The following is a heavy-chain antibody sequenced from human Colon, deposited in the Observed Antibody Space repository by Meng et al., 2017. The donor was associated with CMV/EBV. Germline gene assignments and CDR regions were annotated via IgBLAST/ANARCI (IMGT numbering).Heavy chain of an antibody. Sequence: GESLKISCAGSGFTFSSYAMSWVRQAPGKGLEWVSVIGSTGTIARYADSVKGRFTISRDNSKNTLNLQMNSLRTEDTAMYYCARALTHDYSFFDYWGQGTLVTVSS. D-gene: IGHD4-11*01. CDR3: ARALTHDYSFFDY. CDR2: IGSTGTIA. CDR1: GFTFSSYA. J-gene: IGHJ4*02. V-gene: IGHV3-23*05.